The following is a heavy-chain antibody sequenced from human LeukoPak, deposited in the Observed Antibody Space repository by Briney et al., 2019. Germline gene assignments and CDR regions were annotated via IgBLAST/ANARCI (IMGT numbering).Heavy chain of an antibody. V-gene: IGHV4-39*01. J-gene: IGHJ4*02. Sequence: PSETLSLTCTVSGGSISSSSYYWGWIRQPPGKGLEWIGSIYYSGSTYYNPSLKSRVTISVDTSKNQFSLKLSSVTAADTAVYYCARRVVGASFDYWGQGTLVTVSS. CDR3: ARRVVGASFDY. D-gene: IGHD1-26*01. CDR2: IYYSGST. CDR1: GGSISSSSYY.